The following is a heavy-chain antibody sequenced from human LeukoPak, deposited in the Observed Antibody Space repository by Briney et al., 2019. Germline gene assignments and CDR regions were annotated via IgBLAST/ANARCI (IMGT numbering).Heavy chain of an antibody. V-gene: IGHV4-59*08. CDR3: ASTTYYDFWSGFAFDI. CDR2: IYYSGST. Sequence: SETLSLTCTVSGGSISSYYWSWIRQPPGKGLEWIGCIYYSGSTNYNPSLKSRVTISVDTSKNQFSLKLSSVTAADTAVYYCASTTYYDFWSGFAFDIWGQGTMVTVSS. J-gene: IGHJ3*02. CDR1: GGSISSYY. D-gene: IGHD3-3*01.